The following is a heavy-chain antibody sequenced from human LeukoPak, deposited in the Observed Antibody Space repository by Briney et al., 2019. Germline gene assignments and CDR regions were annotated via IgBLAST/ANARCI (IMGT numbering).Heavy chain of an antibody. CDR2: ISGDGGST. CDR1: GFTFDDHA. V-gene: IGHV3-43*02. CDR3: AKDIDYGDYGSCFDY. Sequence: GGSLRLSCAASGFTFDDHAMHWVRQAPGKGLEWVSLISGDGGSTYYADSVKGRFTIFRDNSKNSLYLQMNSLRTEDTALYYCAKDIDYGDYGSCFDYWGQGTLVTVSS. J-gene: IGHJ4*02. D-gene: IGHD4-17*01.